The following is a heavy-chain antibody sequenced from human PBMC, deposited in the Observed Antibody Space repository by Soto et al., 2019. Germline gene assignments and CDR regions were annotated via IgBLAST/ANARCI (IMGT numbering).Heavy chain of an antibody. V-gene: IGHV4-59*08. CDR1: GGSIISYY. CDR3: ARRYGYYFDY. Sequence: SETLSLTCTVSGGSIISYYWSWILQPPWKGLEWIGYIDYSGSTNYNPSLKSRVTISVDTSKNQLSLKLSSVTAADTAVYYCARRYGYYFDYWGQGTLVTVSS. CDR2: IDYSGST. J-gene: IGHJ4*02. D-gene: IGHD4-17*01.